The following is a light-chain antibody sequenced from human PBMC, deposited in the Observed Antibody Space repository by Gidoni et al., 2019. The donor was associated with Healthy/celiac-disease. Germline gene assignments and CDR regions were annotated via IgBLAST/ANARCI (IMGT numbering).Light chain of an antibody. Sequence: EIVLTQSPGTLSLSPGERATLPCRASQSVSSSYLAWYQQKPGQAPRLLIYDASSRATGIPDRFSGSGSGTDFTLTISRLEPEDFAVYYCQQYGSSPRMYTFGQGTKLEIK. V-gene: IGKV3-20*01. CDR1: QSVSSSY. J-gene: IGKJ2*01. CDR3: QQYGSSPRMYT. CDR2: DAS.